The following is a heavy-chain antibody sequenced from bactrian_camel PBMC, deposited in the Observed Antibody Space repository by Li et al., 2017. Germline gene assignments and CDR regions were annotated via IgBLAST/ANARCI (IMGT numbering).Heavy chain of an antibody. CDR1: PHFANMEY. CDR2: IDMDGPT. J-gene: IGHJ4*01. V-gene: IGHV3S53*01. D-gene: IGHD1*01. Sequence: HVQLVESGGGSVQAGGTLRLSCAASPHFANMEYMVWFRQAPGKEREGVATIDMDGPTNYTESVKGRFIISKDNAKNTLSLQMNNLLPEDTAAYYCAADYRRGWSCSVGRQDFNNWGQGTQVTVS. CDR3: AADYRRGWSCSVGRQDFNN.